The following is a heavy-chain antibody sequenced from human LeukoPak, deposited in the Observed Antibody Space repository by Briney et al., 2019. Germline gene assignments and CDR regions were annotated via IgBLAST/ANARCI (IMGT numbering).Heavy chain of an antibody. J-gene: IGHJ4*02. Sequence: SETLSLTCTVSGGSISSGDYYWSWIRQPPGKGLEWIGYIHYSGSTNYNSSLKSRVTISVDTSKNQFSLKLSSVIAADTAVYYCARVFAARHVDYWGQGTLVTVSS. V-gene: IGHV4-61*08. CDR2: IHYSGST. CDR1: GGSISSGDYY. D-gene: IGHD3-3*01. CDR3: ARVFAARHVDY.